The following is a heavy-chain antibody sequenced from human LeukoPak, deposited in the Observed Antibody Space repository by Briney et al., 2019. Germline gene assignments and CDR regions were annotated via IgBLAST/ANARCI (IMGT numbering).Heavy chain of an antibody. D-gene: IGHD1-1*01. V-gene: IGHV3-48*04. CDR1: GFSFSDYT. CDR2: ISSGRNTM. CDR3: ARGGTTFEH. Sequence: GGSLRLSCAASGFSFSDYTMNWVRQAPGKGLEWVSYISSGRNTMYYADSVKGRFTISRDNAKNSLYLQMNSLSAEDTAVYYCARGGTTFEHWGQGTLVTVSS. J-gene: IGHJ4*02.